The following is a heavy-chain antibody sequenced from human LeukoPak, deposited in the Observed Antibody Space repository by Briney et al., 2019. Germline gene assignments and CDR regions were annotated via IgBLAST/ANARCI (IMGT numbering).Heavy chain of an antibody. D-gene: IGHD3-3*01. CDR2: ISSSSSYI. CDR1: GFTFSSYS. J-gene: IGHJ3*02. Sequence: PGGSLRLSCAASGFTFSSYSMNWVRQAPGKGLGWVSSISSSSSYIYYADSVKGRFTISRDNAKNSLYLQMNSLRAEDTAVYYCARFYYDFWSGYLDAFDIWGQGTMVTVSS. V-gene: IGHV3-21*01. CDR3: ARFYYDFWSGYLDAFDI.